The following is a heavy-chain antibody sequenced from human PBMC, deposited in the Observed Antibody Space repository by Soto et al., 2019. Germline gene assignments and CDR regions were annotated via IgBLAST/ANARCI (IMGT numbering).Heavy chain of an antibody. CDR1: GFTFSSYN. CDR3: ARDRVDYYGSGSYYNRYYYYYMDV. CDR2: ISSSSTTT. J-gene: IGHJ6*03. D-gene: IGHD3-10*01. Sequence: GGSLRLSCAASGFTFSSYNMNWVRQAPGKGLEWVSNISSSSTTTYYADSVKGRFTISRDNAKNSLYLQMNGLRAEDTAVYYCARDRVDYYGSGSYYNRYYYYYMDVWGKGTTVTVSS. V-gene: IGHV3-48*01.